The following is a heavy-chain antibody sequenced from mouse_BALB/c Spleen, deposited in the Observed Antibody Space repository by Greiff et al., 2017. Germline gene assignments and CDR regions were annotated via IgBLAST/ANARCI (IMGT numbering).Heavy chain of an antibody. V-gene: IGHV5-6-2*01. Sequence: EVQGVESGGGLVKLGGSLKLSCAASGFTFSSYYMSWVRQTPEKRLELVAAINSNGGSTYYPDTVKGRFTISRDNAKNTLYLQMSSLKSEDTALYYCARYDYEYYAMDYWGQGTSVTVSS. CDR1: GFTFSSYY. CDR3: ARYDYEYYAMDY. CDR2: INSNGGST. J-gene: IGHJ4*01. D-gene: IGHD2-4*01.